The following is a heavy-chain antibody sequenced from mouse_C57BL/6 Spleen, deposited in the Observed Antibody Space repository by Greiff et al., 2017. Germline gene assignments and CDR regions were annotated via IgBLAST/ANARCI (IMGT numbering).Heavy chain of an antibody. V-gene: IGHV1-5*01. Sequence: VQLQQSGTVLARPGASVKMSCKTSGYTFTSYWMHWVKQRPGQGLEWIGAIYPGNSDTSYNQKFKGKAKLTAVTSASTAYMELSSLTNEDSAVYYFTGYYCGSSLFDYYAMDYWGQGTSVTVSS. D-gene: IGHD1-1*01. J-gene: IGHJ4*01. CDR1: GYTFTSYW. CDR2: IYPGNSDT. CDR3: TGYYCGSSLFDYYAMDY.